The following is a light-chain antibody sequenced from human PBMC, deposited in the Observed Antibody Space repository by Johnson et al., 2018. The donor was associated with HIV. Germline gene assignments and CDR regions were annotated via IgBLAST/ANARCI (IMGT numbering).Light chain of an antibody. CDR1: SSNIGNNY. CDR3: GTWDSRLYV. V-gene: IGLV1-51*01. Sequence: QSVLTQPPSVSAAPGQKVTISCSGSSSNIGNNYVSWYQQLPGTAPKLLIYDNNKRPSGIPDRFSGSKSGTSATLGITGPQTGDEADYYCGTWDSRLYVFGTGTKVTVL. CDR2: DNN. J-gene: IGLJ1*01.